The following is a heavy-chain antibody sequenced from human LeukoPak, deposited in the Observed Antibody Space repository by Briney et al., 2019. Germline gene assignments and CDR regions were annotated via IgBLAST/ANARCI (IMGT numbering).Heavy chain of an antibody. CDR3: ARQVPDNYYFDY. CDR2: ISSSSDTI. CDR1: GFTLSDYY. D-gene: IGHD1-14*01. V-gene: IGHV3-48*02. J-gene: IGHJ4*02. Sequence: GGSLRLSCAASGFTLSDYYMNWVRQAPGKGLEWVSYISSSSDTIYYADSVKGRFTISRDNAKNSLCLQMISLRDEDTAVYYCARQVPDNYYFDYWGQGTLVTVSS.